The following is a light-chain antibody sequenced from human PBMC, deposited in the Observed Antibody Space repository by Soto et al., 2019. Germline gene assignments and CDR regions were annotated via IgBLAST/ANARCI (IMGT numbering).Light chain of an antibody. CDR2: AAS. V-gene: IGKV3D-20*02. J-gene: IGKJ3*01. Sequence: EIVLTQSPGTLSLSPGERATLSCRASQSIDSSYLAWYQQIPGQAPRLLIYAASSRATGIPDRFSGSGSGTDFILTISNLEPEDFAVYYCQQRSSWPFTFGPGTKVDIK. CDR3: QQRSSWPFT. CDR1: QSIDSSY.